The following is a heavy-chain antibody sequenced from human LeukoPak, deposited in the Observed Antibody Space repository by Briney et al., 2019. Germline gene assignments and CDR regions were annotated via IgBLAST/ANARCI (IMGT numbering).Heavy chain of an antibody. D-gene: IGHD2-2*01. CDR3: ARDLSYCSSTSCYRKYHNWFDP. Sequence: KASETLSLTCTVSGGSISSGDYYWSWIRQPPGKGLEWIGYIYYSGSTYYNPSLKSRVTISVDTSKNQFSLKLSSVTAADTAVYYCARDLSYCSSTSCYRKYHNWFDPWGQGTLVIVSS. J-gene: IGHJ5*02. V-gene: IGHV4-30-4*08. CDR2: IYYSGST. CDR1: GGSISSGDYY.